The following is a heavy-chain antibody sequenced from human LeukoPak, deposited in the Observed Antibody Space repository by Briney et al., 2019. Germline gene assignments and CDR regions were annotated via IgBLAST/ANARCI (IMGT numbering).Heavy chain of an antibody. V-gene: IGHV3-15*01. Sequence: GGSLRLSCATSGFFFTNAWMDWVRQAPGKGLEWVGRIRSNPDGGTPDYAAPVKGRFTISRDDSRSTIYLHVSSLISEDTGVYYCVTVNDHVAYWGRGTPVTVSS. CDR3: VTVNDHVAY. CDR2: IRSNPDGGTP. D-gene: IGHD3-16*01. J-gene: IGHJ4*02. CDR1: GFFFTNAW.